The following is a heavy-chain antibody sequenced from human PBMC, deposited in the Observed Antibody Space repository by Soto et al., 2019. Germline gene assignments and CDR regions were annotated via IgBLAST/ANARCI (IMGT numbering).Heavy chain of an antibody. CDR3: AREHLYYYYGMDV. CDR1: GYTFTSYY. J-gene: IGHJ6*02. V-gene: IGHV1-46*01. Sequence: QVQLVQSGAEVKKPGASVKVSCKASGYTFTSYYMHWVRQAPGQGLEWMGIINPSGGSTSYAQKCKRRATMTRETSTSTVCMELSSLRSEDTAVYYCAREHLYYYYGMDVWVQGTTVTVSS. CDR2: INPSGGST. D-gene: IGHD1-1*01.